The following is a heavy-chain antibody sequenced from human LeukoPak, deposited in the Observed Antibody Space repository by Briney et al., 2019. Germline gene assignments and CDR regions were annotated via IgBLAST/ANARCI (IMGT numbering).Heavy chain of an antibody. CDR3: ARVVCSSTSCYDYYYYGMDV. CDR1: GYTFTSYY. CDR2: INPSGGST. J-gene: IGHJ6*02. V-gene: IGHV1-46*01. D-gene: IGHD2-2*01. Sequence: ASVKVSCKASGYTFTSYYMHWVRQAPGQGLEWMGIINPSGGSTSYAQKFQGRVTMTRDTSTSTVYMELSSLRSEDTAVYYCARVVCSSTSCYDYYYYGMDVWGQGTTVTVSS.